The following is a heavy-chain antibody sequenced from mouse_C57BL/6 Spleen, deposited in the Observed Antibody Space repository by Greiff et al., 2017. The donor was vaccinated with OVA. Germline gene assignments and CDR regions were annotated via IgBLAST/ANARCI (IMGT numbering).Heavy chain of an antibody. D-gene: IGHD2-4*01. CDR1: GYSITSGYY. V-gene: IGHV3-6*01. Sequence: ESGPGLVKPSQSLSLTCSVTGYSITSGYYWNWIRQFPGNKLEWMGYISYDGSNNYNPSLKNRISITRDTSKNQFFLKLNSVTTEDTATYYCARDYYDYDGGTWFADWGQGTLVTVSA. J-gene: IGHJ3*01. CDR2: ISYDGSN. CDR3: ARDYYDYDGGTWFAD.